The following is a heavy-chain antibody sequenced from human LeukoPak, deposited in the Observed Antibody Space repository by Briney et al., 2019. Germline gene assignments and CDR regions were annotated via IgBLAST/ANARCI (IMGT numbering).Heavy chain of an antibody. CDR3: ARGDFSGGYCYDY. CDR2: IYYSGST. J-gene: IGHJ4*02. Sequence: SETLSLTCTVSRGSISLYHWSWIRQPPGKGLEWIGHIYYSGSTNYNPSLKSRVTISIDTSKNQFSLKLSSVTAADTVVYYCARGDFSGGYCYDYWGQGTLVTVSS. CDR1: RGSISLYH. V-gene: IGHV4-59*01. D-gene: IGHD2-15*01.